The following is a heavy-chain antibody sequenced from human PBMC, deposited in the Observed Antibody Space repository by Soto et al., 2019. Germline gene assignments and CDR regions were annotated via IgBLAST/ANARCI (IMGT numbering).Heavy chain of an antibody. J-gene: IGHJ6*02. CDR3: ARTLADLAGYGDYVGYYYYYGMDA. Sequence: GGSLRLSCAASGFTFSSYSMTWVRQAPGKGLEWVSSISSSSSYIYYADSVKGRFTISRDNAKNSLYLQMNSLRAEDTAVYYCARTLADLAGYGDYVGYYYYYGMDAWGQGTTVTASS. V-gene: IGHV3-21*01. CDR1: GFTFSSYS. D-gene: IGHD4-17*01. CDR2: ISSSSSYI.